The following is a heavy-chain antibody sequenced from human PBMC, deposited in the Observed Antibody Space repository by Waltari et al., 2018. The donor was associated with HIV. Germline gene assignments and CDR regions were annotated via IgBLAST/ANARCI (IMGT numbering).Heavy chain of an antibody. CDR3: TTVGNYDGSAPFDY. D-gene: IGHD3-10*01. J-gene: IGHJ4*02. Sequence: EVQLVESGGGLVKPGGSLRLSCAASGFTFSNAWMSWVRQAPGKGLEWVGRIKSKTDGGTTDYAAHVKGGFTISRDDPKNTLYLQMNSLKTEDTAVYYCTTVGNYDGSAPFDYWGQGTLVTVSS. CDR1: GFTFSNAW. V-gene: IGHV3-15*01. CDR2: IKSKTDGGTT.